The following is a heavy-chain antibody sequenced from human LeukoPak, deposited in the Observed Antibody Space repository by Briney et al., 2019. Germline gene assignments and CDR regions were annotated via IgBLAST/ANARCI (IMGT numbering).Heavy chain of an antibody. D-gene: IGHD2-21*02. J-gene: IGHJ4*02. Sequence: GGSLRLSCAASGFTFSSFAMSWVRQTPGKGLEWVSSISSSGRNTYYADSVEGRFTISRDNSENTLYLQVSSLRAEDTAMYYCAKRDRPCSGDCSAPYYFDYWGQGTLVTVSS. CDR3: AKRDRPCSGDCSAPYYFDY. V-gene: IGHV3-23*01. CDR1: GFTFSSFA. CDR2: ISSSGRNT.